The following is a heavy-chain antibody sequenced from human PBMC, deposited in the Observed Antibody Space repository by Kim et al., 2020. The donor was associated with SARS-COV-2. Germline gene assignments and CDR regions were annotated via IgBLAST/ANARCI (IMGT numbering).Heavy chain of an antibody. J-gene: IGHJ6*03. CDR2: ISWNSGSI. V-gene: IGHV3-9*01. Sequence: GGSLRLSCAASGFTFGDYAMHWVRQAPGKGLEWVSGISWNSGSIGYADSVKGRFTISRDNAKNSLYLQMNSLRAEDTALYYCAKGTGPGYCSSTSCYPGSYDYTMEVWGKGTPVTASS. CDR1: GFTFGDYA. D-gene: IGHD2-2*01. CDR3: AKGTGPGYCSSTSCYPGSYDYTMEV.